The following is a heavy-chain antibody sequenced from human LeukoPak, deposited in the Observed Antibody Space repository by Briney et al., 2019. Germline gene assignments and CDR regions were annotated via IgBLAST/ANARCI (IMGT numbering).Heavy chain of an antibody. CDR2: IYTSGST. CDR1: GGSISSYY. J-gene: IGHJ5*02. D-gene: IGHD3-22*01. V-gene: IGHV4-4*09. Sequence: PSETLSLTCTVSGGSISSYYWSWIRQPPGKGLEWIGYIYTSGSTNYNPSLKCRVTISVDTSKNQFSLKLSSVTAADTAVYYCARNYYDSSGYYQRWFDPWGQGTLVTVSS. CDR3: ARNYYDSSGYYQRWFDP.